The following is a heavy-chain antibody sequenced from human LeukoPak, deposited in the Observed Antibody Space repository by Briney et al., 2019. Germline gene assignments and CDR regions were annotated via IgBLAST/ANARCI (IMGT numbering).Heavy chain of an antibody. D-gene: IGHD2/OR15-2a*01. CDR1: GFTLSDYY. CDR3: ARSSDYFTYFGL. CDR2: MSSTGNTI. Sequence: GGSLRLSCAASGFTLSDYYMSWIRQTPGKGLEWISYMSSTGNTIYYEASVKGRFTVSRDSAKNSLFLQMDSLRAEDTGVYFCARSSDYFTYFGLWGRGSLATVSS. J-gene: IGHJ2*01. V-gene: IGHV3-11*04.